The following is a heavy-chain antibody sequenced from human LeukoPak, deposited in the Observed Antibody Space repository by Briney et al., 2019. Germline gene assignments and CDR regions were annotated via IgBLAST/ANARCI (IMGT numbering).Heavy chain of an antibody. D-gene: IGHD3-3*01. CDR3: ARLRRFLESDY. J-gene: IGHJ4*02. CDR1: GGSISSRSYY. V-gene: IGHV4-39*07. CDR2: IYYSGST. Sequence: SSETLSLTCTVSGGSISSRSYYWGWIRQPPGKGLEWIGSIYYSGSTYYNPSLKSRVTISVDTSKNQFSLKLSSVTAADTAVYYCARLRRFLESDYWGQGTLVTVSS.